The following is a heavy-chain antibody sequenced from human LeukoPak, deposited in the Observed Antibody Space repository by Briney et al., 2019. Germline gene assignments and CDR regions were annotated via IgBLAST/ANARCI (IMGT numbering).Heavy chain of an antibody. V-gene: IGHV3-30-3*01. D-gene: IGHD3-9*01. Sequence: GGSLRLSCAASGFTFDRYPMHWVRQAPGKGLEWVALISYDGSYKFYGDSVKGRFTISRDNAKNSLYLQMNSLRDEDTAVYYCARDGTRLRYFDWLPPVSFDPWGQGTLVTVSS. CDR2: ISYDGSYK. CDR1: GFTFDRYP. CDR3: ARDGTRLRYFDWLPPVSFDP. J-gene: IGHJ5*02.